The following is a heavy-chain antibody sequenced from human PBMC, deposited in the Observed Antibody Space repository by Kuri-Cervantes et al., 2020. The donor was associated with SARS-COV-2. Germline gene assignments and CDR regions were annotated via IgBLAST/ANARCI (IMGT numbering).Heavy chain of an antibody. CDR1: GYTFTGYY. CDR2: INPNSGGT. CDR3: AMALRYQLPSY. Sequence: ASVKVSCKASGYTFTGYYMHWVRQAPGQGLEWMGWINPNSGGTNYAQKFQGRVTVTEDTSTDTAYMELSSLRSEDTAVYYCAMALRYQLPSYWGQGTLVTVSS. J-gene: IGHJ4*02. V-gene: IGHV1-2*02. D-gene: IGHD2-2*01.